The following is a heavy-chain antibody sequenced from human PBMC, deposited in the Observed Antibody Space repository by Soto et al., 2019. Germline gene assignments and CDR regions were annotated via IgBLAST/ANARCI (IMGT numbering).Heavy chain of an antibody. CDR3: ARQENSSGGYYYYYGMDV. Sequence: SETLSLTCAVYGGSFSGYYWTWIRQPPGTGLEWIGEINYSGSTYYNPSLKSRVTISVDTSKNQFSLKLSSVTAADTAVYYCARQENSSGGYYYYYGMDVWGQGTTVTVSS. D-gene: IGHD6-19*01. CDR1: GGSFSGYY. J-gene: IGHJ6*02. V-gene: IGHV4-34*01. CDR2: INYSGST.